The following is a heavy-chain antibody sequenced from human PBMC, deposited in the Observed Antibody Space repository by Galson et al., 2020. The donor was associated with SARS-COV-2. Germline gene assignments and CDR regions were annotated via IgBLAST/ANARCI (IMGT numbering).Heavy chain of an antibody. CDR3: ARGDYFDNGGYYDR. V-gene: IGHV4-34*01. CDR1: GGSFSGYY. J-gene: IGHJ5*02. CDR2: INHNRNT. Sequence: SETLSLTCAVYGGSFSGYYWSWIRQPPGKGLEWIAAINHNRNTNYNPSLKSRVTISVDTARNQFSLSLTSAGAADTAVYYCARGDYFDNGGYYDRWGQGTLVTVSS. D-gene: IGHD3-22*01.